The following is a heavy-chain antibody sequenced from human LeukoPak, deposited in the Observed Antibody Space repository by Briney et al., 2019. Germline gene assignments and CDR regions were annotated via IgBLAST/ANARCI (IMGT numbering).Heavy chain of an antibody. V-gene: IGHV4-4*07. J-gene: IGHJ6*02. Sequence: SETLSLTCTVSGGSISSYYWSWIRQPAGKGLEWIGRIYTSGSTYYNPSLKSRVTISVDTSKNQFSLKLSSVTAADTAVCYCAGHVGRGGVPAARGPYYYYYGMDVWGQGTTVTVSS. D-gene: IGHD2-2*01. CDR2: IYTSGST. CDR3: AGHVGRGGVPAARGPYYYYYGMDV. CDR1: GGSISSYY.